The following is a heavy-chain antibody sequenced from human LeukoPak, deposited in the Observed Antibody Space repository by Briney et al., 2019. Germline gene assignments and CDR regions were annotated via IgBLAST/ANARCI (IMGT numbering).Heavy chain of an antibody. J-gene: IGHJ4*02. CDR2: INHSGST. Sequence: SETLSLTCAVYGGSYSGYYWSWIRQPPGKGLEWIGEINHSGSTNYNPSLKSRVTISVDTSKNQFSLKLSSMTAADTAVYYCARGHESTLLFLWGQGTLVTVSS. D-gene: IGHD3-10*01. CDR1: GGSYSGYY. CDR3: ARGHESTLLFL. V-gene: IGHV4-34*01.